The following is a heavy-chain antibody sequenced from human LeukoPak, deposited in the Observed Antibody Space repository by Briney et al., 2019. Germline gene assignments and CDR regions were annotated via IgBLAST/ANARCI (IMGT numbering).Heavy chain of an antibody. CDR1: GFTFSSYS. J-gene: IGHJ6*03. Sequence: PGGSLRLSCAASGFTFSSYSMNWVRQAPGKGLEWVSSISSSSSYIYYADSVKGRFTISRDNAKNSPYLQMNSLRAEDTAVYCCARDQIVVPAAMSRDYYYYMDVWGKGTTVTVSS. D-gene: IGHD2-2*01. CDR3: ARDQIVVPAAMSRDYYYYMDV. V-gene: IGHV3-21*01. CDR2: ISSSSSYI.